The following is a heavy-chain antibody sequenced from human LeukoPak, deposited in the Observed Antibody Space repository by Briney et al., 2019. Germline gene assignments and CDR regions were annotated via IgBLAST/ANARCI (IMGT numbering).Heavy chain of an antibody. CDR1: GYRFTSYW. Sequence: GESLKISCKGSGYRFTSYWIGWVRQMPGEGLEWMGLIYPGDSNTRYSPSFQGQVTMSADKSITTAYLQWSSLKASDTAMYFCATSLACSGGACYPNWFDSWGQGTLVTVSS. J-gene: IGHJ5*01. V-gene: IGHV5-51*01. CDR2: IYPGDSNT. D-gene: IGHD2-15*01. CDR3: ATSLACSGGACYPNWFDS.